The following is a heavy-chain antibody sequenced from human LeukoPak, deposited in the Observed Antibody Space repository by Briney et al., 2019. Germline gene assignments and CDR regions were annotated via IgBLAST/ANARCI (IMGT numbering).Heavy chain of an antibody. CDR2: FDPEDGET. CDR1: GYTLTELS. D-gene: IGHD5-18*01. Sequence: GASVKVSCKVSGYTLTELSMHWVRQAPGKGLEWMGGFDPEDGETIYAQKFQGRVTMTEDTSTDTAYMELGSLRSEDTAVCYCAGQLWSGYYFDYWGQGTLVTVSS. CDR3: AGQLWSGYYFDY. V-gene: IGHV1-24*01. J-gene: IGHJ4*02.